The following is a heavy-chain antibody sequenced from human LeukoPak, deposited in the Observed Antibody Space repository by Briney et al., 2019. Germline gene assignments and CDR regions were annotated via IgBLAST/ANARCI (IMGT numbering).Heavy chain of an antibody. Sequence: GGSLRLSCEGSAFIFSGHWMNWVRQTPGKGLEWVASIKEDGSERQYVDSVKGRFSISRDNTKGSLFLQLNSLRAEDTAVYYCARDQDCSSTSCYLPAYYYGMDVWGQGTTVTVSS. D-gene: IGHD2-2*01. CDR3: ARDQDCSSTSCYLPAYYYGMDV. CDR1: AFIFSGHW. J-gene: IGHJ6*02. V-gene: IGHV3-7*03. CDR2: IKEDGSER.